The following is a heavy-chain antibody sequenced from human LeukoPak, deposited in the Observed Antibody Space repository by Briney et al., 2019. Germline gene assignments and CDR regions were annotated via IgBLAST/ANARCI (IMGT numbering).Heavy chain of an antibody. CDR3: ARVGIYGDYGRYFDY. D-gene: IGHD4-17*01. J-gene: IGHJ4*02. CDR1: GFTFDNG. CDR2: INWNGGSI. V-gene: IGHV3-20*04. Sequence: PGGSLRLSCAASGFTFDNGMSWVRLAPGKGLEWVSGINWNGGSIGYAHSVKGRFTISRDNAKNSLYLQMNSLRAEDTALYYCARVGIYGDYGRYFDYWGQGTLVTVSS.